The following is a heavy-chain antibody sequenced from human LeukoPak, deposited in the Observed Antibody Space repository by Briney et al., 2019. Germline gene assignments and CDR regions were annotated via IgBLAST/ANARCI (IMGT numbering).Heavy chain of an antibody. J-gene: IGHJ5*02. CDR1: GDSISSDYSY. D-gene: IGHD3-10*01. V-gene: IGHV4-31*11. CDR3: ARGTEMRGLKGNWFDP. CDR2: VYYSGST. Sequence: SRTLSLTCGVSGDSISSDYSYWTWIRQVPGKGLEWIGCVYYSGSTFYNPSLRSRVTISKDTSKYHFSLKLKSVTAADTAVYYCARGTEMRGLKGNWFDPWGQGSLVTVSS.